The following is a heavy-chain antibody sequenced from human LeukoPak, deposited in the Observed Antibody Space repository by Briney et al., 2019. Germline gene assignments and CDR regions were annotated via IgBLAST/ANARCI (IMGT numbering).Heavy chain of an antibody. CDR3: ARHPGYCSSTSCSFFDY. D-gene: IGHD2-2*01. J-gene: IGHJ4*02. CDR1: GGSISSSSYY. V-gene: IGHV4-39*01. Sequence: SETLSLTCTVSGGSISSSSYYWGWIRQPPGKGLEWIGSIYYSGSTYYNPSLKSRVTISVDTSKNQFSLKLSSVTAADTAVYYCARHPGYCSSTSCSFFDYWGQGTLVTVSS. CDR2: IYYSGST.